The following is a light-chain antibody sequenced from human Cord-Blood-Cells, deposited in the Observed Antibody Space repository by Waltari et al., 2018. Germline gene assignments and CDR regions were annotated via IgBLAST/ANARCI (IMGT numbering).Light chain of an antibody. J-gene: IGKJ1*01. CDR2: GAS. V-gene: IGKV3-15*01. CDR1: QSVSSN. CDR3: QQYNNWPRT. Sequence: EIVMTQSPATLSVSPGERATLSCRARQSVSSNLAWYQRTPGQAPRLLIYGASTRATGIPARFSGSGSGTEFTLTISSLQSEDFAVYYCQQYNNWPRTFGQGTKVEIK.